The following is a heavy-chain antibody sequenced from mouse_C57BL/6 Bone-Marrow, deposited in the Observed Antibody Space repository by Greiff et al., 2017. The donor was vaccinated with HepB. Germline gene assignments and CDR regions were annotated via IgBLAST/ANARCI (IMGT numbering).Heavy chain of an antibody. CDR1: GYTFTSYD. CDR2: IYPRDGST. J-gene: IGHJ1*03. V-gene: IGHV1-85*01. Sequence: VQLQQSGPELVKPGASVKLSCKASGYTFTSYDINWVKQRPGQGLEWIGWIYPRDGSTKYNEKFKGKATLTVDTSSSTAYMELHSLTSEDSAVYFCARGVFYGTVVAHWYFDVWGTGTTVTVSS. CDR3: ARGVFYGTVVAHWYFDV. D-gene: IGHD1-1*01.